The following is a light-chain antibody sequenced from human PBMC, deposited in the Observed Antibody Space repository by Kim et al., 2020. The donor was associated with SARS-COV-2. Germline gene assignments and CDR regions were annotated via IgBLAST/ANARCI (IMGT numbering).Light chain of an antibody. J-gene: IGLJ1*01. V-gene: IGLV3-21*04. Sequence: AHGKTASITCGGNDSGSKSVHWYQQRPGQAPVLVLYYNTDRPSGIPERFSGSNSGNTATLTINRVEAGDEADYYCQVWDISSDHYVFGTGTKVTVL. CDR2: YNT. CDR1: DSGSKS. CDR3: QVWDISSDHYV.